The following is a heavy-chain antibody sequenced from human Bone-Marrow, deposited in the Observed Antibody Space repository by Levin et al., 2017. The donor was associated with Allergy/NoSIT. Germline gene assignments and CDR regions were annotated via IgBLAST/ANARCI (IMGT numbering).Heavy chain of an antibody. J-gene: IGHJ3*02. CDR2: ISSSGSTI. CDR3: ARDSIEVVPTARSPDAFDI. V-gene: IGHV3-48*03. D-gene: IGHD2-2*01. CDR1: GFIFSNYE. Sequence: GGSLRLSCAASGFIFSNYEMNWVRQAPGRGLEWVSYISSSGSTIYYADSVKGRFTISRDNAKNSLYLQMNSLRAEDTAVYYCARDSIEVVPTARSPDAFDIWGQGTMVTVSS.